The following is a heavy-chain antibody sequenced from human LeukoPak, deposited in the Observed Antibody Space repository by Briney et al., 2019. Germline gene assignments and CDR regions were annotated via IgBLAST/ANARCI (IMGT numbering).Heavy chain of an antibody. CDR1: GFTFSSYG. CDR2: ISYDGSNK. J-gene: IGHJ4*02. CDR3: ARDGSYYGSGTYSRYFFDY. Sequence: GRSLRLSCAASGFTFSSYGMHWVRQAPGKGLEWVAVISYDGSNKYYADSVKGRFTISRDNSKNTLYLQMNSLRAEDTAVYYCARDGSYYGSGTYSRYFFDYWGQGTVVTVSS. D-gene: IGHD3-10*01. V-gene: IGHV3-30*03.